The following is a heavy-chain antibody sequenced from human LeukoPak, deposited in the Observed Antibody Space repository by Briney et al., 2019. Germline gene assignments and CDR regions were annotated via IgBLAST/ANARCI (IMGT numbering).Heavy chain of an antibody. CDR1: GYTFTSYG. CDR2: INPSGGST. V-gene: IGHV1-46*01. D-gene: IGHD3-22*01. Sequence: ASVKVSCKASGYTFTSYGISWVRQAPGQGLEWMGIINPSGGSTSYAQKFQGRVTMTRDTSTSTVYMELSSLRSEDTAVYYCARDQFYDSSGYFEYYFDYWGQGTLVTVSS. CDR3: ARDQFYDSSGYFEYYFDY. J-gene: IGHJ4*02.